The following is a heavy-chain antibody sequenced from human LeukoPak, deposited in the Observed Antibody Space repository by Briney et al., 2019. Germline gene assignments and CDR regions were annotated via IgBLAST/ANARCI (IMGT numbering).Heavy chain of an antibody. V-gene: IGHV1-2*02. CDR1: GYTFTVYY. CDR3: ARDRTLAD. Sequence: ASVTVSCKASGYTFTVYYMYWVRQAPGQGLEWMGWINPNSGGTNYAQKFQGRVTMTRDTSISTAYMELSRLKSDDTAVYYCARDRTLADWGQGTLVTVSS. J-gene: IGHJ4*02. CDR2: INPNSGGT. D-gene: IGHD1-14*01.